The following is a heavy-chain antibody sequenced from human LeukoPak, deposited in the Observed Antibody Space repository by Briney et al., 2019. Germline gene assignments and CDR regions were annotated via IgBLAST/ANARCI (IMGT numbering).Heavy chain of an antibody. CDR2: FYASGTT. V-gene: IGHV4-4*07. CDR1: GVSISNYF. D-gene: IGHD2-21*01. J-gene: IGHJ5*02. CDR3: ARTHCGGGSCDTFDP. Sequence: SETLSLTCNVFGVSISNYFWSWLRQPAGKGLEWIGRFYASGTTYYNPSLRSRVTLSMDTSKNHFSLKLTPVTAADTAVYYCARTHCGGGSCDTFDPWGQGTLVTVSS.